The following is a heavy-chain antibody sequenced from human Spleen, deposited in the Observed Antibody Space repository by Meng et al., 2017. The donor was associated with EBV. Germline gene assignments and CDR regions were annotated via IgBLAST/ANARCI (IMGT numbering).Heavy chain of an antibody. V-gene: IGHV4-4*02. CDR1: GGSISSSNW. Sequence: QVTLQEAGPGLLTPAGSLSLTCAVSGGSISSSNWWSWVRQPPGKGLEWIGEIYHSGSTNYNPSLKSRVTISVDKSKNQFSLKLSSVTDADKAVYYCARDGSGSGTDFDYWGQGTLVTVSS. J-gene: IGHJ4*02. CDR3: ARDGSGSGTDFDY. CDR2: IYHSGST. D-gene: IGHD1-1*01.